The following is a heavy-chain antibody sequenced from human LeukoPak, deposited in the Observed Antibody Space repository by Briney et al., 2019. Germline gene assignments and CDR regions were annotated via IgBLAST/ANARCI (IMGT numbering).Heavy chain of an antibody. Sequence: PGGSLRLSCAASGFTFSSYAMHWVRQAPGKGLEWVAVISYDGSNKYYADSVKGRFTISRDNSKNTLYLQMNSLRAEDTAVYYCAVYYYDSSGYYGPFDYWGQGTLVTVSS. D-gene: IGHD3-22*01. CDR2: ISYDGSNK. V-gene: IGHV3-30-3*01. CDR3: AVYYYDSSGYYGPFDY. J-gene: IGHJ4*02. CDR1: GFTFSSYA.